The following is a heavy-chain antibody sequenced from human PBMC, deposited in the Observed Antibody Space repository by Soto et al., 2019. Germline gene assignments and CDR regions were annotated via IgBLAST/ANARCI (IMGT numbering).Heavy chain of an antibody. CDR1: GLTFTTYA. J-gene: IGHJ6*02. Sequence: GSLRLSCAASGLTFTTYAMSWVRQAPGKGLECVSTITDTGSTYYADSVKGRFTISRDNSRSTLYLQMNSLRAEDTAVYYCAKDHVVSSGWALYYGMDVWGQGTTVTVSS. D-gene: IGHD6-19*01. CDR3: AKDHVVSSGWALYYGMDV. V-gene: IGHV3-23*01. CDR2: ITDTGST.